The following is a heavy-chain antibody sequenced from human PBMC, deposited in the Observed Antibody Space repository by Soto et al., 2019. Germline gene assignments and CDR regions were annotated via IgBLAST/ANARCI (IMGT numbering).Heavy chain of an antibody. Sequence: QAHLVQSGAEVKMPGDSVQVSCKASGFVSTNHNFHWVRQAPGQSLEWMGRINAGNGYTQYSQNFQGRVTFTSDPSASTAFMELTNLRFEDRAMYYCASDYGSNWRLWGQGTLVSVSS. CDR3: ASDYGSNWRL. CDR1: GFVSTNHN. J-gene: IGHJ4*02. V-gene: IGHV1-3*01. D-gene: IGHD6-19*01. CDR2: INAGNGYT.